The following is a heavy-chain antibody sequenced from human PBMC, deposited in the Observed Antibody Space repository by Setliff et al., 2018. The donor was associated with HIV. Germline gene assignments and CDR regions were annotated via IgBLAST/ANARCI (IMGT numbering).Heavy chain of an antibody. CDR1: GGSISSYY. J-gene: IGHJ2*01. D-gene: IGHD3-22*01. CDR3: ARHQGKYYDSSGYSGWFFDL. CDR2: VYYTGST. V-gene: IGHV4-59*08. Sequence: SETLSLTCTVSGGSISSYYWSWIRQPPGKVLEWIGYVYYTGSTNYNPSLKSRVTISIDTSKNQFSLKMSSVTAADTAVYYCARHQGKYYDSSGYSGWFFDLWGRGTLVTVSS.